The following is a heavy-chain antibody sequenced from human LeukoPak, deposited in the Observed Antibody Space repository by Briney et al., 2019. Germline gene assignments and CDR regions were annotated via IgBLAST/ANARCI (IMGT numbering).Heavy chain of an antibody. CDR3: ASGRGRAAAGVMDV. D-gene: IGHD6-13*01. Sequence: ASVKVSYKASGYTFTSYYINWVRQATGQGLEWIRWMNPNSGNTGYAQKFQGKGTITRNNYISTAYMELSSLGSEDTAVDYCASGRGRAAAGVMDVWGKGTTVTVSS. J-gene: IGHJ6*03. CDR1: GYTFTSYY. V-gene: IGHV1-8*01. CDR2: MNPNSGNT.